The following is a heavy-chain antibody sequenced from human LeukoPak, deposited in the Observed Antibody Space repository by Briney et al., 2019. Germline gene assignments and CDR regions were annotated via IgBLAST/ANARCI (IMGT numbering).Heavy chain of an antibody. CDR2: IIPIFGTA. J-gene: IGHJ6*02. D-gene: IGHD2-2*01. Sequence: GASVKVSCKASGYTFTSYYMHWVRQAPGQGLEWMGGIIPIFGTANYAQKFQGRVTITADESTSTAYMELSSLRSEDTAVYYCASTRYRIVVVPAAETIYYYYGMDVWGQGTTVTVSS. V-gene: IGHV1-69*13. CDR1: GYTFTSYY. CDR3: ASTRYRIVVVPAAETIYYYYGMDV.